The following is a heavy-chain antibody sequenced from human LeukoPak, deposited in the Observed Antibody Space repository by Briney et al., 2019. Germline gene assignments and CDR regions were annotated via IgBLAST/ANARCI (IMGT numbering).Heavy chain of an antibody. J-gene: IGHJ5*02. D-gene: IGHD3-10*01. Sequence: GGSLRLSCAASGFTFSSYNMYWVRQAPGKGLEWVSYISSSTSTVYYADPVKGRFTISRDNSNNTLYLQMNSLRAEDTAVYYCARDVHGSGKNWFDPWGQGTLVIVSS. CDR2: ISSSTSTV. CDR1: GFTFSSYN. CDR3: ARDVHGSGKNWFDP. V-gene: IGHV3-48*01.